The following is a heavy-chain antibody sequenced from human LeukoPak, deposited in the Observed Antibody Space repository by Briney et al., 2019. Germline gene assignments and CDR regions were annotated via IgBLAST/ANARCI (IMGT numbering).Heavy chain of an antibody. CDR1: DGSISSNTYY. Sequence: SETLSLTCTVSDGSISSNTYYWGWIRQPPGKGLEWIGSIYYSGSTYYNPSLKSRVTISVDTSKNQFSLKLSSVTAADTAVYYCARDYQGGYGDKTVDYWGQGTLVTVSS. CDR3: ARDYQGGYGDKTVDY. D-gene: IGHD5-18*01. CDR2: IYYSGST. V-gene: IGHV4-39*07. J-gene: IGHJ4*02.